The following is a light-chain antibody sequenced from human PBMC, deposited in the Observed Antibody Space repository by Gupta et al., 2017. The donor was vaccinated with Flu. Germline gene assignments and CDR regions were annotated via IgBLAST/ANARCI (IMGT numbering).Light chain of an antibody. CDR3: ATWDDSLNGWV. V-gene: IGLV1-36*01. CDR2: YGC. J-gene: IGLJ3*02. Sequence: QAVFTQPSLVSEGPRQRVTILSSGSDSNIGNNAVNWYHQLPGEAPSLLLYYGCLLPPGVSARFSGSRSGASASLAISGLQTEDEADYYCATWDDSLNGWVFDGGTKLPVL. CDR1: DSNIGNNA.